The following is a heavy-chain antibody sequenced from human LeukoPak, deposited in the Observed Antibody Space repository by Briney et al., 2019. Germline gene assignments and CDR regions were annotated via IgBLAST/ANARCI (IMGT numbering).Heavy chain of an antibody. Sequence: ASVKVSCKASGYTFTSYGISWVRQAPGQGLEWMGWISAYNGNTNYAQKLQGRVTMTTETATSTAYMELRSLRSDDTAVYYCARDSFIAAAGLFDYWGQGTLVTVSS. J-gene: IGHJ4*02. CDR1: GYTFTSYG. V-gene: IGHV1-18*01. D-gene: IGHD6-13*01. CDR3: ARDSFIAAAGLFDY. CDR2: ISAYNGNT.